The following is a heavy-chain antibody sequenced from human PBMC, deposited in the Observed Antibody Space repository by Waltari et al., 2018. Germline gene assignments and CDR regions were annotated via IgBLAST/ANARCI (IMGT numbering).Heavy chain of an antibody. Sequence: QVQLVQSGAEVRKPGSSVKVYCKGSGGAFRSYAISGVRQAPGQGLEWMGGIIPILGIANYAQKFQGRVTITADKSTSTAYMELSSLRSEDTAVYYCARGYTVTTSYYYYYMDVWGKGTTVTVSS. CDR1: GGAFRSYA. CDR3: ARGYTVTTSYYYYYMDV. D-gene: IGHD4-17*01. V-gene: IGHV1-69*10. J-gene: IGHJ6*03. CDR2: IIPILGIA.